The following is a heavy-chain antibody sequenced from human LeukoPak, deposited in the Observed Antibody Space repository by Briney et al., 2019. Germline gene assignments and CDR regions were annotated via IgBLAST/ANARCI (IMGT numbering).Heavy chain of an antibody. CDR1: GGSFSGYH. CDR3: ARGSPSQLVRGGWFDP. D-gene: IGHD6-13*01. CDR2: INHSGST. J-gene: IGHJ5*02. Sequence: SETLSLTCAVYGGSFSGYHWSWIRQPPGKGLEWIGEINHSGSTNYNPSLKSRVTISVDTSKNQFSLKLSSVAAADTAVYYCARGSPSQLVRGGWFDPWGQGTLVTVSS. V-gene: IGHV4-34*01.